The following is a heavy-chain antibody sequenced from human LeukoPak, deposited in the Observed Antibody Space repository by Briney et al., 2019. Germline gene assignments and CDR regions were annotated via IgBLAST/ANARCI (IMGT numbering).Heavy chain of an antibody. J-gene: IGHJ6*04. D-gene: IGHD2-15*01. Sequence: ASVKVSCTASGYTFTRYGISWVRQAPGHGLEWMGWISAHKGNTNYVQKLQGRVTMTTDTSTSTAYMELRSLRSDDTAVYYCARVGSGRVVAATSYYYYYGMDVWGKGTTVTVSS. CDR1: GYTFTRYG. V-gene: IGHV1-18*04. CDR2: ISAHKGNT. CDR3: ARVGSGRVVAATSYYYYYGMDV.